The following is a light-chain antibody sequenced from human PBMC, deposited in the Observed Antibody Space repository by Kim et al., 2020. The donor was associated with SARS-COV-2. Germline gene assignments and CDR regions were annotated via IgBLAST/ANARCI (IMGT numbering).Light chain of an antibody. Sequence: DIQMTHSPSSLSASVGDRVTITCRASQAISNFLAWYQQKPGQPPKLLIYSASTLQSGVPSRFSGSGSGTDFTLTISSLQPEDVGTYYCQKYNSSPLTFGGGTKVEI. V-gene: IGKV1-27*01. J-gene: IGKJ4*01. CDR3: QKYNSSPLT. CDR1: QAISNF. CDR2: SAS.